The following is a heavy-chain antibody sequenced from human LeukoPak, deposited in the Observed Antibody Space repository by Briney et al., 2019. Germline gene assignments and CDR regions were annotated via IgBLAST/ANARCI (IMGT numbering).Heavy chain of an antibody. CDR2: ISYDGSNN. D-gene: IGHD6-13*01. CDR3: AREGPGIAAAGDHPSMDV. J-gene: IGHJ6*02. CDR1: GFTFSSYA. V-gene: IGHV3-30-3*01. Sequence: PGRSLRLTCAASGFTFSSYAMHSVRQAPGKGLEWVALISYDGSNNFYADSVKGRFTISRDNSKNTLYLQMNSLRGEDSAVYYCAREGPGIAAAGDHPSMDVWGQGTTVTVSS.